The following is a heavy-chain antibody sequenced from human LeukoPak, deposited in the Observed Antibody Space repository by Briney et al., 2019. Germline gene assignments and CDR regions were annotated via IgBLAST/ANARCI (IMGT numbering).Heavy chain of an antibody. J-gene: IGHJ3*02. CDR1: GYTSTGYY. Sequence: ASVKVSCKASGYTSTGYYMHWARQAPGQGLEWMGWINPNSGGTNYAQKFQGRVTMTRDTSISTAYMELSRLRSDDTAVYYCARSPSGTNDAFDIWGQGTMVTVSS. CDR2: INPNSGGT. V-gene: IGHV1-2*02. D-gene: IGHD1-26*01. CDR3: ARSPSGTNDAFDI.